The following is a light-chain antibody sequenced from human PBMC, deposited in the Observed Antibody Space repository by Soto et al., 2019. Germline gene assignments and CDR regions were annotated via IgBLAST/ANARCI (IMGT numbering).Light chain of an antibody. J-gene: IGKJ4*01. CDR3: QQRSNWPFLT. CDR1: QSVSSN. V-gene: IGKV3-11*01. Sequence: EIVMTQSPVTLSVSPGERATLSCRASQSVSSNLVWYQQKPGQAPRLLIYGASTRATGIPARFSGSGSGTDFTLTISSLEPEDFAVYYCQQRSNWPFLTFGGGTKVEIK. CDR2: GAS.